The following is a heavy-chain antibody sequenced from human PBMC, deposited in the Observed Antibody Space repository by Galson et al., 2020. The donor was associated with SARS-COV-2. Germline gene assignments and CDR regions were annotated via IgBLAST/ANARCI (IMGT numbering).Heavy chain of an antibody. D-gene: IGHD2-15*01. Sequence: CAASGFTFSSYGMHWVRQAPGKGLEWVAVISYDGSNKYYADSVKGRFTISRDNSKNTLYLQMNSLRAEDTAVYYCASGYCSGGSCYSQDWYFDLWGRGTLVTVSS. CDR2: ISYDGSNK. J-gene: IGHJ2*01. V-gene: IGHV3-30*03. CDR3: ASGYCSGGSCYSQDWYFDL. CDR1: GFTFSSYG.